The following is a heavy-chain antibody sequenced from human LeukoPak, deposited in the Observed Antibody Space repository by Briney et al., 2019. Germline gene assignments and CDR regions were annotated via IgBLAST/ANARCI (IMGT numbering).Heavy chain of an antibody. CDR3: ASYITTVTTQGWFDP. CDR2: IYYSGST. CDR1: GGSISSYC. V-gene: IGHV4-59*01. D-gene: IGHD4-17*01. J-gene: IGHJ5*02. Sequence: SETLSLTCTVSGGSISSYCWSWIRQPPGKGLEWIGYIYYSGSTNYNPSLKSRVTISVDTSKNQFSLKLSSVTAADTAVYYCASYITTVTTQGWFDPWGQGTLVTVSS.